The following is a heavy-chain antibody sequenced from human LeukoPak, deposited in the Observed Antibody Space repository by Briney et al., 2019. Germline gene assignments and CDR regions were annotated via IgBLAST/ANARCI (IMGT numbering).Heavy chain of an antibody. CDR2: IYQDGTEK. CDR3: GNYQGGYDR. CDR1: GFTFNSYW. V-gene: IGHV3-7*03. Sequence: PGGSLRLSCAASGFTFNSYWMSWVRQAPGKGLEWVANIYQDGTEKYYADSVKGRFTISRDNAKNSLYLQMNSLRAEDTAAYYCGNYQGGYDRWGQGNMVTVSS. D-gene: IGHD5-12*01. J-gene: IGHJ4*02.